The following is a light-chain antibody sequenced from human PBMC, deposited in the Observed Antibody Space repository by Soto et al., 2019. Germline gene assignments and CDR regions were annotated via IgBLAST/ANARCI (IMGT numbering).Light chain of an antibody. CDR3: HVWDSDRDHLV. Sequence: SYELTQPPSVSVAPGETARITCGGNNIGSKSGHWYQQKSGQAPLLVIYYEVDRPSGIPERFSGSNFGSTATLTIRSVDAGDGADYFCHVWDSDRDHLVFGGGTKLTVL. CDR2: YEV. CDR1: NIGSKS. V-gene: IGLV3-21*04. J-gene: IGLJ2*01.